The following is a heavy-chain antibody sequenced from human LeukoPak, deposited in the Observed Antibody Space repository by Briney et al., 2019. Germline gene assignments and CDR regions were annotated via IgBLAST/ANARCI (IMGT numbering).Heavy chain of an antibody. D-gene: IGHD2/OR15-2a*01. V-gene: IGHV1-18*01. Sequence: ASVKVSCKASCYTFTHYHFSWVRQAPGQGLEWMGWINTDNGNTNYAQKFQGRLTMTTDTSTTTADMELRSLRPDDTAVYYCARGAISSEGFDIWGQGTMVTVSS. CDR1: CYTFTHYH. CDR3: ARGAISSEGFDI. CDR2: INTDNGNT. J-gene: IGHJ3*02.